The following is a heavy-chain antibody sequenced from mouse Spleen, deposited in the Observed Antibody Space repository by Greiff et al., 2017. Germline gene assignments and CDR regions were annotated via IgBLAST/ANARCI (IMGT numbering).Heavy chain of an antibody. CDR2: IYPGSGNT. V-gene: IGHV1-66*01. CDR1: GYSFTSYY. J-gene: IGHJ2*01. D-gene: IGHD4-1*01. CDR3: ARPSNWERSFDY. Sequence: QVQLKQSGPELVKPGASVKISCKASGYSFTSYYIHWVKQRPGQGLEWIGWIYPGSGNTKYNEKFKGKATLTADTSSSTAYMQLSSLTSEDSAVYYCARPSNWERSFDYWGQGTTLTVSS.